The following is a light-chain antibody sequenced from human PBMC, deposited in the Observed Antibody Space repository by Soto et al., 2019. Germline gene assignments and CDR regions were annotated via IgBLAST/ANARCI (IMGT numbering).Light chain of an antibody. CDR3: CSYAGSSVYV. CDR1: SSDVGSYNL. V-gene: IGLV2-23*01. CDR2: EGS. Sequence: QSVLTQPASVSGSPGQSITISCTGTSSDVGSYNLVSWYQQHPGKAPKLMIYEGSKRPSGVSNRFSGSKSGNTASLTISGLQAEDEADYYCCSYAGSSVYVFGPGPKVTVL. J-gene: IGLJ1*01.